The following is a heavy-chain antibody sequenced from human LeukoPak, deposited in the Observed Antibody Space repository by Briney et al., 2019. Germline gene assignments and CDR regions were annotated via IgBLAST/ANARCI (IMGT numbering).Heavy chain of an antibody. J-gene: IGHJ4*02. CDR2: ISYDGSNK. CDR3: AKEAYDSSGYLGYFDY. CDR1: GFTFSSYG. Sequence: PGGSLRLSCAASGFTFSSYGMHWVRQAPGKGLEWVAVISYDGSNKYYADFVKGRFTISRDNSKNTLYLQMNSLRAEDTAVYYCAKEAYDSSGYLGYFDYWGQGTLVTVSS. D-gene: IGHD3-22*01. V-gene: IGHV3-30*18.